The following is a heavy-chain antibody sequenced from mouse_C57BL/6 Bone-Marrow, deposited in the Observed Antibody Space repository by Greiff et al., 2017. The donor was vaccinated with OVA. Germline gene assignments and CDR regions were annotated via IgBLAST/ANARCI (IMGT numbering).Heavy chain of an antibody. CDR1: GYSFTDYN. CDR2: INPNYGTT. D-gene: IGHD3-2*02. J-gene: IGHJ4*01. V-gene: IGHV1-39*01. CDR3: ASPRQLRLRSAMDY. Sequence: EVQLQQSGPELVKPGASVKISCKASGYSFTDYNMNWVKQSNGKSLEWIGVINPNYGTTSYNEKFKGKATLTVDQSSSTAYMQLNSLTSEDSAVYYCASPRQLRLRSAMDYWGQGTSVTVSS.